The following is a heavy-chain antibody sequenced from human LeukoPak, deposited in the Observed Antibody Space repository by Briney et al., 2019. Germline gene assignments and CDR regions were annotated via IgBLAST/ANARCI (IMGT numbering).Heavy chain of an antibody. CDR1: GLTLSSYA. CDR2: ISGSGGST. J-gene: IGHJ4*02. D-gene: IGHD3-22*01. V-gene: IGHV3-23*01. Sequence: GGSLRLSCAASGLTLSSYAMSWVRQAPGKGLEWVSAISGSGGSTYYADSVKGRFTISRDNSKNTLYLQMNSLRAEDTAVYYCAKDHYTYYYDSSSVWGQGTLVTVSS. CDR3: AKDHYTYYYDSSSV.